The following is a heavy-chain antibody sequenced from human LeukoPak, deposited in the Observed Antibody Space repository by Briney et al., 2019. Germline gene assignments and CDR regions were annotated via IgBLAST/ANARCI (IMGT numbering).Heavy chain of an antibody. CDR2: ISYDGSSK. J-gene: IGHJ4*02. CDR1: GFTFSSYA. D-gene: IGHD3-22*01. CDR3: ARDGGYYDSSGYGLDY. V-gene: IGHV3-30-3*01. Sequence: PGGSLRLSCAASGFTFSSYAMHWVRQAPGKGLEWVAVISYDGSSKYYADSVKGRFTISRDNSKNTLYLQMNSLRAEDTAVYYCARDGGYYDSSGYGLDYWGQGTLVTVSS.